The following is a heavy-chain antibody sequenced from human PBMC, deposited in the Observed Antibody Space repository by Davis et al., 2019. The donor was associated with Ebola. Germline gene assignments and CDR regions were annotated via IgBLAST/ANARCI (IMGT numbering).Heavy chain of an antibody. D-gene: IGHD6-13*01. CDR1: GGSISSYY. CDR3: ARDLTSSSQRRSLGMDV. Sequence: MPGGSLRLSCTVSGGSISSYYWSWIRQPPGKGLEWIGYIYYSGSTNYNPSLKSRVTISVDTSKNQFSLKLSSVTAADTAVYYCARDLTSSSQRRSLGMDVWGKGTTVTVSS. J-gene: IGHJ6*04. CDR2: IYYSGST. V-gene: IGHV4-59*01.